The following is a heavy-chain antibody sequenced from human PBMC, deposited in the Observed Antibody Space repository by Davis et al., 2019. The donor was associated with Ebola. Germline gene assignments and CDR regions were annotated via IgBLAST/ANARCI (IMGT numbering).Heavy chain of an antibody. CDR1: GFTFSSYA. CDR2: ISGSGGST. Sequence: GGSLRLSCAASGFTFSSYAMSWVRQAQGKGLKWVSAISGSGGSTYYADSVKGRFTISRDNSKNKLYLQMNSLRAEDTAVYYCAKDLKGAAVATYAAFDIWGQGTMVTVSS. J-gene: IGHJ3*02. D-gene: IGHD6-19*01. CDR3: AKDLKGAAVATYAAFDI. V-gene: IGHV3-23*01.